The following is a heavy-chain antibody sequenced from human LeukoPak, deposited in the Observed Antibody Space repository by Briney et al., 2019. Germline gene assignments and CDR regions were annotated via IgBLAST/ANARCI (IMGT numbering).Heavy chain of an antibody. J-gene: IGHJ4*02. Sequence: PSETLSLTCTVSGGSISSYYWSWTRQPPGKGLEWIGYIYYSGSTNHNPSLKSRVTISVDTSKNQFSLKLSSVTAADTAVYYCARNNYYDSSGDPLDFDYWGRGTQVTVSS. V-gene: IGHV4-59*01. CDR3: ARNNYYDSSGDPLDFDY. CDR2: IYYSGST. D-gene: IGHD3-22*01. CDR1: GGSISSYY.